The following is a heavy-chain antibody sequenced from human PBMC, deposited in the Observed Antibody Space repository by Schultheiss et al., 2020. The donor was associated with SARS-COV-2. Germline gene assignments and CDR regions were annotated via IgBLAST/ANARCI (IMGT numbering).Heavy chain of an antibody. D-gene: IGHD6-6*01. V-gene: IGHV3-23*01. Sequence: GGSLRLSCAASGFTFSDYYMSWIRQAPGKGLEWVSAISGSGGSTYYADSVKGRFTISRDNSKNTLYLQMNSLRAEDTAVYYCAKGAEKFAAARHDYWGQGTLVTVSS. CDR2: ISGSGGST. CDR1: GFTFSDYY. CDR3: AKGAEKFAAARHDY. J-gene: IGHJ4*02.